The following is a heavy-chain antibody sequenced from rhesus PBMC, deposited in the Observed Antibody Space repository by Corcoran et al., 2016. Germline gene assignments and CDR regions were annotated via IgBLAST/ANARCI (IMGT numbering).Heavy chain of an antibody. V-gene: IGHV4-80*01. D-gene: IGHD6-13*01. CDR3: ATYRFSSWF. CDR1: GGSFSNYW. Sequence: QVQLQESGPGLVKPSETLSLTCAVSGGSFSNYWWRWIRQYPGKGLEWIGEVNGNSGRTNCNPSLKSRVTISKDASKNQFFLKLSSVTAADTAVYYCATYRFSSWFWGQGVLVTVSS. J-gene: IGHJ4*01. CDR2: VNGNSGRT.